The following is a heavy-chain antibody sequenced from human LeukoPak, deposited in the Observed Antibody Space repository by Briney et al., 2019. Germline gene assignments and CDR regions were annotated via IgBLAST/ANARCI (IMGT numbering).Heavy chain of an antibody. CDR1: GYRFTSYC. D-gene: IGHD5-18*01. CDR3: ARLGDGYSYGYPSWDDY. V-gene: IGHV5-51*01. J-gene: IGHJ4*02. CDR2: IYPGDSDT. Sequence: GESLKISCKGSGYRFTSYCIGWVRQMPGKGLEWMGIIYPGDSDTRYSTSFQGQVTISADKSISTAYLQWSSLKASDTAMYYCARLGDGYSYGYPSWDDYWGQGTLVTVSS.